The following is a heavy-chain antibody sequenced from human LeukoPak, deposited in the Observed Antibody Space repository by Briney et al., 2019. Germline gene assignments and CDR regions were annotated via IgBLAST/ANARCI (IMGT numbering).Heavy chain of an antibody. V-gene: IGHV3-23*01. Sequence: PGGSLRLSCAASGFTFSIYGMTWVRQAPGKGLEWVSSLSGSGTETHYADSVKGRFTIPRDNSKRIMYLQMNSLRDEDTAVYYCAKDGYYYDSSAYYVIYYFDSWGQGTLVTVSS. J-gene: IGHJ4*02. CDR2: LSGSGTET. D-gene: IGHD3-22*01. CDR1: GFTFSIYG. CDR3: AKDGYYYDSSAYYVIYYFDS.